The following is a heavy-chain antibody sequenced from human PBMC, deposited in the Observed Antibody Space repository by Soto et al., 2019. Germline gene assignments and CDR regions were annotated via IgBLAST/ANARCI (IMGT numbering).Heavy chain of an antibody. CDR2: IVPMIGKV. J-gene: IGHJ4*02. V-gene: IGHV1-69*02. CDR1: GGTTSSYT. D-gene: IGHD1-1*01. CDR3: ALRTGNWNPLAD. Sequence: QVQLVQSGAEVEQPGSSVKVSCKVSGGTTSSYTIGWVRQAPGQGLQWMGNIVPMIGKVDYAQTFQDRVTLTADKSTRAAYMELSRLRSEDTVVYFCALRTGNWNPLADWGQGTLVTVSS.